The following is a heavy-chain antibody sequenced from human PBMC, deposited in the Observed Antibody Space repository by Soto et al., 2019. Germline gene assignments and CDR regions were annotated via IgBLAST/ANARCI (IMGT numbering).Heavy chain of an antibody. V-gene: IGHV5-51*01. Sequence: KISCKGSGYTFTNYWIGWVRRMPGKGLEWMGIIYPGDSDTKYNPSFQGQVTISADKSITTTYLRWTSLKASDTAIYYCAASIFYYGMDVWGQGTTVTVSS. J-gene: IGHJ6*02. CDR1: GYTFTNYW. CDR2: IYPGDSDT. CDR3: AASIFYYGMDV.